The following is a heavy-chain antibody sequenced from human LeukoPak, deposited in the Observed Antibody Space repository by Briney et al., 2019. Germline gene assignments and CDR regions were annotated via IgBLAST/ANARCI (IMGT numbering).Heavy chain of an antibody. CDR1: GVSFSDST. CDR2: MKEDGSDE. J-gene: IGHJ1*01. CDR3: ATGGAGGGYFPT. V-gene: IGHV3-7*03. Sequence: PGGSLRLSCVASGVSFSDSTMSWVRQAAGQGLEWLAKMKEDGSDENYVASVKCRFTISRDNARNSLHLQMKSLRAEDTAVYFCATGGAGGGYFPTWGQGILVIVSS. D-gene: IGHD3-16*01.